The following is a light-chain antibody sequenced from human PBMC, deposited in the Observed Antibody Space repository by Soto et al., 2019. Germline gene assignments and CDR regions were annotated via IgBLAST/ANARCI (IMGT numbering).Light chain of an antibody. Sequence: DIQMTQSPSTLSGSVGDRVTITCRASQTISSWLAWYQQKPGKAPKLLIYAASTLESRVPSRFSGTGSGTEFTLTISGLQPDDFATYYCQHYKTSSPAFGQGTKVDIK. J-gene: IGKJ1*01. CDR2: AAS. CDR3: QHYKTSSPA. V-gene: IGKV1-5*01. CDR1: QTISSW.